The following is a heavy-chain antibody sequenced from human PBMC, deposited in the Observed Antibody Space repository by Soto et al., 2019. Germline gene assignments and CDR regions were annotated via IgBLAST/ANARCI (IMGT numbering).Heavy chain of an antibody. J-gene: IGHJ3*02. CDR2: ISGSGGST. V-gene: IGHV3-23*01. Sequence: GGSLRLSCAASGFTFSSYAMSWVRQAPGKGLEWVSTISGSGGSTYYADSVKGRFTISRDSSKNTLYLQMNSLRAEDTAVYYCAKYMVRGASYNDAFDIWGQXTMVTVS. CDR3: AKYMVRGASYNDAFDI. CDR1: GFTFSSYA. D-gene: IGHD3-10*01.